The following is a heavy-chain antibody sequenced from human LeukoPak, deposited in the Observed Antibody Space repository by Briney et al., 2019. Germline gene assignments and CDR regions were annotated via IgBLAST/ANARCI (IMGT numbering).Heavy chain of an antibody. CDR3: ARGVIAVAGSISWFDP. CDR1: GGSLSSSSYY. D-gene: IGHD6-19*01. V-gene: IGHV4-39*07. CDR2: IYYSGST. Sequence: SETLSLTCTVSGGSLSSSSYYWGWIRQPPGKGLEWNGSIYYSGSTYYNPSLKSRVTISVDTSKNQFSLKLSSVTAADTAVYYCARGVIAVAGSISWFDPWGQGTLVTVSS. J-gene: IGHJ5*02.